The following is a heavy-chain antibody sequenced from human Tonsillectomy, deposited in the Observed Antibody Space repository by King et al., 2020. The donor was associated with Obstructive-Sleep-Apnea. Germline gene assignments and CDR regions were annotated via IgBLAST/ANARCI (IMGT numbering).Heavy chain of an antibody. V-gene: IGHV3-30*04. J-gene: IGHJ4*02. CDR1: GFIFSDFP. CDR2: ISYDGTIK. Sequence: VQLVESGGGVVHPGRSLRLSCAVSGFIFSDFPMHWVRQSPSRGLEWVAVISYDGTIKAAADSLNGRFTISRDDSKNTLYLQMDSLRTEDTAVYYCARDPIIGSPDYFDYWGQGTLVTVSS. D-gene: IGHD1-26*01. CDR3: ARDPIIGSPDYFDY.